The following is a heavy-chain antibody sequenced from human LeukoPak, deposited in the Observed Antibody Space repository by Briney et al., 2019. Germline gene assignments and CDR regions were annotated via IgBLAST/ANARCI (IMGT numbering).Heavy chain of an antibody. CDR2: SIPIFGTA. D-gene: IGHD1-14*01. V-gene: IGHV1-69*13. Sequence: ASVKVSCKASGGTFSSYAISGVRQAPGQGLEWMGGSIPIFGTANYAQKFQGRVTITADESTSTAYMELSSLRSEDTDVYYCARAPDWMDYYYMDVWGKGTTVTISS. J-gene: IGHJ6*03. CDR3: ARAPDWMDYYYMDV. CDR1: GGTFSSYA.